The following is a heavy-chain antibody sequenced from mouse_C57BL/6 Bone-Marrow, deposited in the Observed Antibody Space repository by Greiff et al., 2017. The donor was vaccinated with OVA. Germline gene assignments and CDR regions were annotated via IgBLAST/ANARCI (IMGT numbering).Heavy chain of an antibody. Sequence: VQLQQSGPELVKPGASVKISCKASGYAFSSSWMNWVKQRPGKGLEWIGRIYPGDGDTNYNGKFKGKATLTADKSSSTAYMQLSSLTSEDSAVYFCARHYSYWYFDVWGTGTTVTVSS. J-gene: IGHJ1*03. V-gene: IGHV1-82*01. CDR1: GYAFSSSW. D-gene: IGHD2-12*01. CDR3: ARHYSYWYFDV. CDR2: IYPGDGDT.